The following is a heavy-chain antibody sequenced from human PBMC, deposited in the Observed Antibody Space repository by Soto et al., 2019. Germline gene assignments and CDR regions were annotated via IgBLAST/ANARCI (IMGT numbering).Heavy chain of an antibody. D-gene: IGHD3-22*01. V-gene: IGHV1-69*13. Sequence: SVKVSCKASGGTFSSYAISWVRQAPGQGLEWMGGIIPIFGTANYAQKFQGRVTITADESTSTAYMELSSLRSEDTAVYYCARASDYYDSSGPPERFYYYYGMDVWGQGTTVTVSS. CDR1: GGTFSSYA. CDR2: IIPIFGTA. J-gene: IGHJ6*02. CDR3: ARASDYYDSSGPPERFYYYYGMDV.